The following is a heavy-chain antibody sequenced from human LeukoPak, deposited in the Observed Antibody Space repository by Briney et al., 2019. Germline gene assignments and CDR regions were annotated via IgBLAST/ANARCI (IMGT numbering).Heavy chain of an antibody. J-gene: IGHJ6*03. CDR3: ARDPPYYYGSGSYNYYYYYMDV. CDR1: GFTFSSYW. V-gene: IGHV3-7*01. Sequence: QTGGSLRLSCAASGFTFSSYWMCWVRQAPGKGLEWVANIKQDGSEKYYVDSVKGRFTISRDNAKNSLYLQMNSLRAEDTAVYYCARDPPYYYGSGSYNYYYYYMDVWGKGTTVTVSS. CDR2: IKQDGSEK. D-gene: IGHD3-10*01.